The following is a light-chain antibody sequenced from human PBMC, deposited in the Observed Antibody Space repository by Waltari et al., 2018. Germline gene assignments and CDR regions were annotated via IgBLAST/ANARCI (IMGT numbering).Light chain of an antibody. V-gene: IGKV3-15*01. Sequence: EIVMTQSPATLSVSPGERATLSCRASHSISSNLAWYKQKPGQAPRLLIYGASTRATVTPARFSGSWSGTEFTLTLSSLQSEDFALYYCHQYDNWYTFGQGTKVDIK. J-gene: IGKJ2*01. CDR1: HSISSN. CDR2: GAS. CDR3: HQYDNWYT.